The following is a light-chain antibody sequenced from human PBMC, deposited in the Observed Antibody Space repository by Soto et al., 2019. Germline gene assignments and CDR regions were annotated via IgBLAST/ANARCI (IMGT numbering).Light chain of an antibody. Sequence: EIVMTQSPATLSVSPGERATLSCRASQSVSSNLAWYQQKPGQAPRLLIYGASTRATGIPARFSGSGSGTEFTLTISSLQSEDFVVYYCHQYNNWPPEYTFGQGTKLEIK. CDR2: GAS. CDR3: HQYNNWPPEYT. V-gene: IGKV3-15*01. J-gene: IGKJ2*01. CDR1: QSVSSN.